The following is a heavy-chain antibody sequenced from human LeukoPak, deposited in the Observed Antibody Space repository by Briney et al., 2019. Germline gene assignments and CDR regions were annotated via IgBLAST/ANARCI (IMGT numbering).Heavy chain of an antibody. J-gene: IGHJ4*02. Sequence: SETLSLTCTVSGDSLSINYNWGWIRQPPGKGLEWTGSIFYSGATYYSPSLKSRVTISVDTSKNQFSLKLSSMTAADTAVYYCVRHRQWLLFPDYWGQGTLVTVSS. CDR3: VRHRQWLLFPDY. CDR2: IFYSGAT. D-gene: IGHD6-19*01. CDR1: GDSLSINYN. V-gene: IGHV4-39*01.